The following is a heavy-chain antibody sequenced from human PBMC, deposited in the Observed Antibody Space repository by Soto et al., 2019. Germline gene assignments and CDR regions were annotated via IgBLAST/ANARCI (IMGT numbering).Heavy chain of an antibody. CDR2: IYYSGST. J-gene: IGHJ4*02. CDR1: GGSISSGGYY. D-gene: IGHD6-6*01. V-gene: IGHV4-31*03. CDR3: ARDGVGSSFDY. Sequence: SETLSLTCTVSGGSISSGGYYWSCIRQHPGKGLEWIGYIYYSGSTYYNPSLKSRVTISVDTSKNQFSLKLSSVTAADTAVYYCARDGVGSSFDYWGQGTLVTVSS.